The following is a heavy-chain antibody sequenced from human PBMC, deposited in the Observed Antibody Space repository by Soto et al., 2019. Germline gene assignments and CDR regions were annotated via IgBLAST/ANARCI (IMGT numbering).Heavy chain of an antibody. D-gene: IGHD3-16*02. CDR2: IWYDGSNK. V-gene: IGHV3-33*01. Sequence: QVQLVESGGGVVQPGRSLRLSCAASGFTFSSYGMHWVRQAPGKGLEWVAVIWYDGSNKYYADSVKGRFTISRDNSKNSLYLQMSSLRAEDRGVYYCATGPVSTWGRGTLVTVSS. CDR1: GFTFSSYG. CDR3: ATGPVST. J-gene: IGHJ5*02.